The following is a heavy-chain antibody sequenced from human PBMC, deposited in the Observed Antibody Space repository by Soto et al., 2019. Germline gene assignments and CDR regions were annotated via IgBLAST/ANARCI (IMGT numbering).Heavy chain of an antibody. CDR1: GYSFTSYW. CDR2: IYLGDSDT. D-gene: IGHD2-2*02. CDR3: ARQTYCSSTSCYTVDS. Sequence: PGESLKISCKGSGYSFTSYWIGWVRQMPGKGLEWMGIIYLGDSDTRYSPSSQGQVTISADKSISTAYLQWSSLKASDTAMYYCARQTYCSSTSCYTVDSWGQGTLVTVSS. V-gene: IGHV5-51*01. J-gene: IGHJ4*02.